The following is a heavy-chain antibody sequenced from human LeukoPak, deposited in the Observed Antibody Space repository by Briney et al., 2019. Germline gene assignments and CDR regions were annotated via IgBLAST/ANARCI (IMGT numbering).Heavy chain of an antibody. CDR2: ISYDGTNK. D-gene: IGHD6-13*01. Sequence: PGRSLRPSCAASGFTFSSYGMHWVRQAPGKGLEWVAVISYDGTNKYYADSVKGRFTISRDNSKNTLYLQMNSLRAEDTAVYYCAKGGYSSRNNQPTRPDYWGQGTLVTVSS. V-gene: IGHV3-30*18. CDR3: AKGGYSSRNNQPTRPDY. CDR1: GFTFSSYG. J-gene: IGHJ4*02.